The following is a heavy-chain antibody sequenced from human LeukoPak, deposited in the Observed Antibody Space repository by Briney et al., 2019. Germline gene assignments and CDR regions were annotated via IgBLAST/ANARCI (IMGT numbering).Heavy chain of an antibody. Sequence: SETLSLTCVVYGGSFSGYYWSWIRQPPGKGLEWIGEINHSGSTNYNPSLKSRVTISVDTSKNQLSLKLSSVTAADTAVYYCARQDIVATMLFDYWGQGTLVTVSS. CDR3: ARQDIVATMLFDY. J-gene: IGHJ4*02. CDR1: GGSFSGYY. CDR2: INHSGST. V-gene: IGHV4-34*01. D-gene: IGHD5-12*01.